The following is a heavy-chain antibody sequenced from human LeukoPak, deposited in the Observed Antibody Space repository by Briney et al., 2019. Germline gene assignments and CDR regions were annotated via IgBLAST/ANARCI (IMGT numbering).Heavy chain of an antibody. CDR1: GFTVSSNY. J-gene: IGHJ1*01. CDR3: ARLGDYGFQH. Sequence: GGSLRLSCAASGFTVSSNYMSWVRHAPGKGLEWVSVISVKGRFTISRDNSKNTLYLQMNSLRAEDTAVYYCARLGDYGFQHWGPGTLVTVSS. CDR2: I. D-gene: IGHD4/OR15-4a*01. V-gene: IGHV3-53*01.